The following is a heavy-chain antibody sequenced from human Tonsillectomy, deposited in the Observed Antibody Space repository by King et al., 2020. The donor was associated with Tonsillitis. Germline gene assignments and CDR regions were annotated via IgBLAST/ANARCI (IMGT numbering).Heavy chain of an antibody. J-gene: IGHJ6*02. CDR3: ARSSMTTVTSEYYYYDMDV. D-gene: IGHD4-17*01. V-gene: IGHV3-30*03. CDR2: ISYDGTNK. CDR1: GFTSSGYV. Sequence: VQLVESGGGVVQPGRSLRLSCAASGFTSSGYVMHGLRQAPGRGLEWVAVISYDGTNKYYADSGKGRFTISRDNSKNTLYLQMNNLRAEDTAVCYCARSSMTTVTSEYYYYDMDVWGQGTTVTVSS.